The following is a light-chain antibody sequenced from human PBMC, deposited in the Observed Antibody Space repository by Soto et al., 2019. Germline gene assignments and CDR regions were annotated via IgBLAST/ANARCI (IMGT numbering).Light chain of an antibody. CDR3: KQYGSSPFT. J-gene: IGKJ3*01. CDR2: GAS. V-gene: IGKV3-20*01. Sequence: EIVLTQSPGTLSLSPGERATLSCRASQSVSSSYLAWYQQKPGQAPGLLIYGASSRATGIPDRFSGSGSGTDFTITISRLEPEDFAVYYCKQYGSSPFTFGPGTKVDIK. CDR1: QSVSSSY.